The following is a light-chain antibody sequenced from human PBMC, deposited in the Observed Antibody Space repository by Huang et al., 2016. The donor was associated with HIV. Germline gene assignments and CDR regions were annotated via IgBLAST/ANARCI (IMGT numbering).Light chain of an antibody. CDR2: AAS. CDR3: LQDFNYPRT. CDR1: QDITND. Sequence: AIQLTQSPSPLSASVGDRVTITCRASQDITNDLGWYQQKPGKAPKLLILAASTLRSGVPSRFSGSGSCTDFTLTISSLQPEDFATYFCLQDFNYPRTFGQGTRVEIK. J-gene: IGKJ1*01. V-gene: IGKV1-6*02.